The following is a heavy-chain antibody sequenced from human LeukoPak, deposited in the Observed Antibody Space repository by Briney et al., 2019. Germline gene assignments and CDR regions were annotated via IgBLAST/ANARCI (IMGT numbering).Heavy chain of an antibody. CDR2: IYRSGST. CDR3: ATNGWYCLDH. V-gene: IGHV4-4*02. CDR1: GGSISSDNW. J-gene: IGHJ1*01. Sequence: SETLSLTCAVSGGSISSDNWWSWVRQPPGKGLEWIGEIYRSGSTNYNPSLQSRVTISVDKSNNHFSLRLTSVTAADTAVYYCATNGWYCLDHWGQGALVTVSS. D-gene: IGHD6-19*01.